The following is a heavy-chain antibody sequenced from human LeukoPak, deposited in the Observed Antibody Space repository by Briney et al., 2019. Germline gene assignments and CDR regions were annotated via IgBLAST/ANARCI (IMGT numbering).Heavy chain of an antibody. D-gene: IGHD3-3*01. CDR1: GFTFSSYW. CDR3: ARGYDFWSGYPSLYYFDY. V-gene: IGHV3-7*01. J-gene: IGHJ4*02. Sequence: GGSLRLSCAACGFTFSSYWMSGVRQAPGKGGEGVANIRQDGCEKYYVDSVKGRFTIPRHNAKHSLYLQTNSLRAEDTAVYYCARGYDFWSGYPSLYYFDYWGQGTLVTVSS. CDR2: IRQDGCEK.